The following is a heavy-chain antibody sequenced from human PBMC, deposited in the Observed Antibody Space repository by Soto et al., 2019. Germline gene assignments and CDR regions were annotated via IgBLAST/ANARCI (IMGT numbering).Heavy chain of an antibody. CDR1: GYTFTSYG. CDR3: ARSKVLAGENHDAFDI. V-gene: IGHV1-2*02. CDR2: ISANSGGT. D-gene: IGHD6-19*01. J-gene: IGHJ3*02. Sequence: ASVKVSCKASGYTFTSYGISWVRQAPGKGLEWMGWISANSGGTNYAQKFQGRVTMTRDTSISTAYMELSRLRSDDTAVYYCARSKVLAGENHDAFDIWGQGTMVTVSS.